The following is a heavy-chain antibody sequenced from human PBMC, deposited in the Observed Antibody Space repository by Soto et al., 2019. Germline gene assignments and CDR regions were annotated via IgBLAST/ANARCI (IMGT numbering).Heavy chain of an antibody. CDR2: ISYDGSNK. CDR3: AKDMHYCSGGTSIFGMDV. V-gene: IGHV3-30*18. J-gene: IGHJ6*02. D-gene: IGHD2-15*01. CDR1: GFTFSSYG. Sequence: GGSLRLSCAASGFTFSSYGMHWVRQAPGKGLEWVAVISYDGSNKYYADSVKGRFTISRDNSKNTLYLQMNSLRAEDTAVYYCAKDMHYCSGGTSIFGMDVWGQGTTVTVSS.